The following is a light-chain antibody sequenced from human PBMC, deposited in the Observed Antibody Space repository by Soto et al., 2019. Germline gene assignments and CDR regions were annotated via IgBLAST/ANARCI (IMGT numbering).Light chain of an antibody. CDR3: QSYDSSLSGVV. Sequence: QSVLTQPPSVSGAPGQRVTISCTGSSSNIGAGYDVHWYQQLPGTAPKLLIHDNNNRPSGVPDRFSGSKSGTSASLAITGLQAEDEADYYCQSYDSSLSGVVFGGGTKVTVL. CDR1: SSNIGAGYD. J-gene: IGLJ2*01. CDR2: DNN. V-gene: IGLV1-40*01.